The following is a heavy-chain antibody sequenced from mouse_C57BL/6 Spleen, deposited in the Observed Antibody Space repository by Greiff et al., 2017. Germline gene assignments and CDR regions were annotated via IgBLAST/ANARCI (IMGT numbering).Heavy chain of an antibody. Sequence: VQLQQSGAELVRPGASVKLSCTASGFNIKDDYMHWVKQRPEQGLEWIGWIDPENGDTEYASKFQGKATITADTSSNTAYLQLSSLTSEDAAVYYCTTEYSNPWLAYWGQGTLVTVSA. CDR3: TTEYSNPWLAY. V-gene: IGHV14-4*01. CDR2: IDPENGDT. J-gene: IGHJ3*01. CDR1: GFNIKDDY. D-gene: IGHD2-5*01.